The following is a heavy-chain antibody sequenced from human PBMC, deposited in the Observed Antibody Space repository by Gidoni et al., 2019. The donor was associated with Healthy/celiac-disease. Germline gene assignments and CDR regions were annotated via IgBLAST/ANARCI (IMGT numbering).Heavy chain of an antibody. J-gene: IGHJ4*02. V-gene: IGHV1-2*02. CDR3: ARVARGGVEFDY. Sequence: QVQLVQSGAEVKKPGASVKVSCKASGYTLTGYYMHWVRQAPGQGLEWMGWINPKSGGTNYAQKFQGRVTMTRDTSISTAYMELSRLRSDATAVYYCARVARGGVEFDYWGQGTLVTVSS. CDR2: INPKSGGT. D-gene: IGHD1-26*01. CDR1: GYTLTGYY.